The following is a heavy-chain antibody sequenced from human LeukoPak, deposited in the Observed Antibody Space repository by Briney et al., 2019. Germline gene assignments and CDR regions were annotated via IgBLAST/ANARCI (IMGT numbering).Heavy chain of an antibody. CDR1: GGSISSSSYY. D-gene: IGHD2-15*01. Sequence: PSETLSLTCTVSGGSISSSSYYWSWIRQPAGKGLEWIGRIYTSGSTNYNPSLKSRVTMSVDTSKNQFSLKLSSVTAADTAVYYCARDVVGGYCSDGDCYTGGDYWGQGTLVTVSS. CDR2: IYTSGST. J-gene: IGHJ4*02. V-gene: IGHV4-61*02. CDR3: ARDVVGGYCSDGDCYTGGDY.